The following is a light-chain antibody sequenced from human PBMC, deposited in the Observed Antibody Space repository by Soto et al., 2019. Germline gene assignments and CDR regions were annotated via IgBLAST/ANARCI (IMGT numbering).Light chain of an antibody. CDR2: DVS. J-gene: IGLJ1*01. CDR1: SSDVGGYTY. CDR3: TSYTSSSTPYV. V-gene: IGLV2-14*01. Sequence: QSALTQPASVSGSPGQLITISCAGTSSDVGGYTYVSWYQQHPGKAPKLMIYDVSNRPSGVSNRFSGSKSGNTASLTISGLQAEDEADYYCTSYTSSSTPYVFGGGTKVTRP.